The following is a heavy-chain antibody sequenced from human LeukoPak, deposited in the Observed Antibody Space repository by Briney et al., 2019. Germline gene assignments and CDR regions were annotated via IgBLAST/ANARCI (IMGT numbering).Heavy chain of an antibody. D-gene: IGHD3-9*01. CDR3: ARGPSPDYDILTGYDDY. CDR2: INQDGSEK. J-gene: IGHJ4*02. CDR1: GFTFSRYW. V-gene: IGHV3-7*01. Sequence: GGSLRLSCAASGFTFSRYWMGWVRQAPGKGLEWVANINQDGSEKYYVDSVKGRFTISRDNAENSLYLQMNSLRAEDTAVYYCARGPSPDYDILTGYDDYWGQGTLVTVSS.